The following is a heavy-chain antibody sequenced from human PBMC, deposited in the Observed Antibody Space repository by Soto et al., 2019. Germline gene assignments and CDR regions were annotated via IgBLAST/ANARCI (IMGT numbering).Heavy chain of an antibody. V-gene: IGHV3-11*01. J-gene: IGHJ5*02. D-gene: IGHD3-22*01. Sequence: PGGSMRLSCAASGFTFSDYYMSWIRQAPGKGLEWISHISDSATTMYYADSVKGRFTISRDNARKSLFLHMNSLRAEDTAVYYCVRDTAFISSGLFNPWGQGTLVTVSS. CDR1: GFTFSDYY. CDR3: VRDTAFISSGLFNP. CDR2: ISDSATTM.